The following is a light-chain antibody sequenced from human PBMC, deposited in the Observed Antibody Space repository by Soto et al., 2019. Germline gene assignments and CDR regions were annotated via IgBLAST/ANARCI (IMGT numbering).Light chain of an antibody. Sequence: DIQMTQSPSSLSASVGDRVTITCRASQGIRDALGWYQQKPGKAPKRLIYAASSLQSGVPSRFSGSGSGTEFTLTISSLQPEDFATYYCLQHNSYPQTVGQGNKVDIK. J-gene: IGKJ1*01. CDR1: QGIRDA. CDR2: AAS. CDR3: LQHNSYPQT. V-gene: IGKV1-17*01.